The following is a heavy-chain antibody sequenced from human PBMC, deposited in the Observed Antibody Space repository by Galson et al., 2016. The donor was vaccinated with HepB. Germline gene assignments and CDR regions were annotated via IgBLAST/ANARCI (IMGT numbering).Heavy chain of an antibody. CDR2: ITSDSTNI. D-gene: IGHD5-24*01. CDR1: GLNFGIDS. CDR3: ARDRDYAFDI. Sequence: FGTASGLNFGIDSVNWIRQAPGKGLEWIAYITSDSTNIQYADSVRGRFTISRDNAERSIYLQMNRLNVEDTAVYFCARDRDYAFDIWGQGTMVTVSS. V-gene: IGHV3-48*01. J-gene: IGHJ3*02.